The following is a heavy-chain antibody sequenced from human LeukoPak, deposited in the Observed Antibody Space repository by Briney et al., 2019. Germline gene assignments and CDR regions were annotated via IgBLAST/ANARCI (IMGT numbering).Heavy chain of an antibody. CDR1: GYTFTSYD. CDR2: KNPNSGNT. Sequence: GASVKVSCKASGYTFTSYDINWVRQATGQGLECMGWKNPNSGNTGYAQKFQGRVTMTRNTSISTAYMELSSLRSEDTAVYYCARGHHYYDSSGYYYYFDYWGQGTLVTVSS. V-gene: IGHV1-8*01. CDR3: ARGHHYYDSSGYYYYFDY. D-gene: IGHD3-22*01. J-gene: IGHJ4*02.